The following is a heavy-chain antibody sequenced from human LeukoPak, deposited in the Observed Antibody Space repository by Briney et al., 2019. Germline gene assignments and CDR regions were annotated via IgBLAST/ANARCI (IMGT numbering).Heavy chain of an antibody. V-gene: IGHV1-46*01. J-gene: IGHJ3*02. D-gene: IGHD6-19*01. CDR2: INPSGGST. Sequence: ASVKLSCKASGYTFTSYYMHWVRQAPGQGLEWMGIINPSGGSTSYAQKFQGRVTMTRDTSTSTLYMELSSLRSEDMAVYYCAVRAGGDAFDIWGQGTMVTVSS. CDR3: AVRAGGDAFDI. CDR1: GYTFTSYY.